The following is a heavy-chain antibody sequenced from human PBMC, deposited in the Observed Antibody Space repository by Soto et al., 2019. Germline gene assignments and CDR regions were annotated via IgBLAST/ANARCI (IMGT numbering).Heavy chain of an antibody. CDR1: GGSISSGGYS. Sequence: SETLPLTCAVSGGSISSGGYSWSWIRQPPGKGLEWIGYIYHSGSTYYNPSLKSRVTISVDRSKNQFSLKLSSVTAADTAVYYCAREDGMATIDYWGQGTLVTVSS. D-gene: IGHD5-12*01. V-gene: IGHV4-30-2*01. CDR3: AREDGMATIDY. CDR2: IYHSGST. J-gene: IGHJ4*02.